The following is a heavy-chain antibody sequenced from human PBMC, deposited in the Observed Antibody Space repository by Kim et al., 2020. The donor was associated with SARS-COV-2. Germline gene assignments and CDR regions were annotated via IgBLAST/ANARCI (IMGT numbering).Heavy chain of an antibody. CDR3: VRGYAGGAFDY. CDR2: INRNGDST. CDR1: GFTFGDYG. V-gene: IGHV3-20*04. J-gene: IGHJ4*02. D-gene: IGHD3-16*01. Sequence: GGSLRLSCAASGFTFGDYGMSWVRQAPGKGLEWVSGINRNGDSTGYGDSVRGRLTISRDNAKNSLYLQMNSLRVDDTALYYCVRGYAGGAFDYWGQG.